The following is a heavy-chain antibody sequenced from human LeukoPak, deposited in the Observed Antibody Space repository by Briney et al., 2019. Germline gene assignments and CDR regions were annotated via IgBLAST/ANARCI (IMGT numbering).Heavy chain of an antibody. Sequence: PGGSLRLPCTVSGFTFSIFEMNWVRQAPGKGLEWVAYITNSGSTIDYADSVKGRFTISRDNARNSLYLQMSSLRAEDTAVYYCVRGGGPSYKYNAFDIWGQGTMVTVSS. D-gene: IGHD2-15*01. CDR1: GFTFSIFE. V-gene: IGHV3-48*03. CDR3: VRGGGPSYKYNAFDI. CDR2: ITNSGSTI. J-gene: IGHJ3*02.